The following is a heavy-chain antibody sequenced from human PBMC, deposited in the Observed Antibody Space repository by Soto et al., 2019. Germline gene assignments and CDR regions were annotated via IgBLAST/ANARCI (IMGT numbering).Heavy chain of an antibody. CDR1: GGSFSGYY. CDR3: ARADLNVLRYFDWLGGFDY. Sequence: QVQLQQWGAGLLKPSETLSLTCAVYGGSFSGYYWSWIRQPPGKGLEWIGEINHSGSTNYNPSLKSRVNISVDTSKNQFSLKLSSVTAADTAVYYCARADLNVLRYFDWLGGFDYWGQGTLVTVSS. V-gene: IGHV4-34*01. CDR2: INHSGST. D-gene: IGHD3-9*01. J-gene: IGHJ4*02.